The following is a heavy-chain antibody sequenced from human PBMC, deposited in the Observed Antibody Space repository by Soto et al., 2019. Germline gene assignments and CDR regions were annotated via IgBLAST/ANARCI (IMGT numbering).Heavy chain of an antibody. Sequence: SETLSLTCAVYGGSFSGYYWSWIRQPPGKGLEWIGEINHSGSTNYNPSLKSRVTISVDTSKNQFSLKLSSVTAADTAVYYCARGVGELPRYYYYYGMDVWGQGTTVTVSS. D-gene: IGHD1-26*01. CDR2: INHSGST. CDR1: GGSFSGYY. J-gene: IGHJ6*02. CDR3: ARGVGELPRYYYYYGMDV. V-gene: IGHV4-34*01.